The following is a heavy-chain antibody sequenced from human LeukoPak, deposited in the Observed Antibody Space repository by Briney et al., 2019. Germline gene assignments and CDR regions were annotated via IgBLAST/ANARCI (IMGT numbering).Heavy chain of an antibody. CDR2: IYYSGST. J-gene: IGHJ4*02. CDR3: ARGSGYSYGIDY. V-gene: IGHV4-30-4*01. CDR1: GGSISSGDYY. D-gene: IGHD5-18*01. Sequence: PSQTLSLTCTVSGGSISSGDYYWSWIRQPPGKGLEWIGYIYYSGSTYYNPSLKSRVTISVDTSKNQFSLKLSSVTAADTAVYYRARGSGYSYGIDYWGQGTLVTVSS.